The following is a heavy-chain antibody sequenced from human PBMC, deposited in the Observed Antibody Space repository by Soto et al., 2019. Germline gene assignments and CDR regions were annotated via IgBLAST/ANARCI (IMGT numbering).Heavy chain of an antibody. Sequence: EVQLVESGGGLVKPGGSLRLSCAASGFTFSSYSMNWVRQAPGKGLEWVSSISSSSSYIYYADSVKGRFTISRDSAKSSLSLQMNNLRADDTGVYYCVRLRCGGSCPPDYWGQGTLVTVSS. CDR1: GFTFSSYS. CDR2: ISSSSSYI. V-gene: IGHV3-21*01. CDR3: VRLRCGGSCPPDY. J-gene: IGHJ4*02. D-gene: IGHD2-15*01.